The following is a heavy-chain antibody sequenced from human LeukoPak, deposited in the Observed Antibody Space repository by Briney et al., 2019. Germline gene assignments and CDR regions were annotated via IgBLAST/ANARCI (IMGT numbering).Heavy chain of an antibody. CDR2: INHSGST. V-gene: IGHV4-34*01. J-gene: IGHJ5*02. CDR1: GGSFSGYY. Sequence: SETLSLTCAVYGGSFSGYYWSWIRQPPGKGLEWIGEINHSGSTNYNPSLKSRVTISVDTSKNQFSLKLGSVTAADTAVYYCARGPGYCSSTSCSWFDPWGQGTLVTVSS. D-gene: IGHD2-2*01. CDR3: ARGPGYCSSTSCSWFDP.